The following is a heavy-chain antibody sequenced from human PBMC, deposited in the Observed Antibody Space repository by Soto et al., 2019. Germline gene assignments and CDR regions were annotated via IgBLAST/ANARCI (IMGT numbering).Heavy chain of an antibody. Sequence: QVQLVQSGAEVQKPGSSVKVSCKASGGTFSSYAISWVRQAPGQGLEWMGGIIPIFGTANYAQKFQGRVTITADESTSTAYMELSSLRSEDTAVYYCARGWVDTAMVTSTYWYFDLWGRGTLVTVSS. CDR1: GGTFSSYA. J-gene: IGHJ2*01. D-gene: IGHD5-18*01. CDR2: IIPIFGTA. CDR3: ARGWVDTAMVTSTYWYFDL. V-gene: IGHV1-69*01.